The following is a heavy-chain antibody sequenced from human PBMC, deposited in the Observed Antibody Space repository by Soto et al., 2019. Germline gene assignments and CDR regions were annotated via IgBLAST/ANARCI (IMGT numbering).Heavy chain of an antibody. Sequence: GGSLRLSCAASGFTFSSYAMHWVRQAPGKGLEWVAAISYSGSNKYYADSVKGRFTISRDNSKNTLYLQMNSLRAEDTAVYYCAKANDIWGQGTMVTVSS. J-gene: IGHJ3*02. V-gene: IGHV3-30-3*01. CDR1: GFTFSSYA. CDR2: ISYSGSNK. CDR3: AKANDI.